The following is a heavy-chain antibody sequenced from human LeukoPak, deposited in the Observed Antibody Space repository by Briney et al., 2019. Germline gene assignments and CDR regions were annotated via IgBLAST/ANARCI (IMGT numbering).Heavy chain of an antibody. CDR2: VNLQGST. CDR3: ASESGHYRPLDY. Sequence: SETLSLTCGVSGVSISSTNWWTWVRQPTGKGLEWIGEVNLQGSTNYNPSLKSRVAISVDKSENHISLKLTSVTAADTAAYYCASESGHYRPLDYPGQGTLVTVSS. CDR1: GVSISSTNW. D-gene: IGHD3-22*01. J-gene: IGHJ4*02. V-gene: IGHV4-4*02.